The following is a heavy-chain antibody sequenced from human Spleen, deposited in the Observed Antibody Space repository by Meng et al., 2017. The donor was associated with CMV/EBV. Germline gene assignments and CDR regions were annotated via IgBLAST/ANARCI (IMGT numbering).Heavy chain of an antibody. CDR2: ISSSGSTI. D-gene: IGHD2-2*02. CDR3: ARLTPDCSSTSCYIGTVLGYYYYGMDV. Sequence: GGSLRLSCRASGFTFTTYEMIWVRQAPGKGLEWVSYISSSGSTIYYADSVKGRFTISRDNAKNSLYLQMNSLRAEDTAVYYCARLTPDCSSTSCYIGTVLGYYYYGMDVWGQGTTVTVSS. J-gene: IGHJ6*02. CDR1: GFTFTTYE. V-gene: IGHV3-48*03.